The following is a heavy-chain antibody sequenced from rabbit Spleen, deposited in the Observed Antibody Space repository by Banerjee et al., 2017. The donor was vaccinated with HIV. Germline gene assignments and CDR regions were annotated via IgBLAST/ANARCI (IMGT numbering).Heavy chain of an antibody. J-gene: IGHJ2*01. CDR2: IYTGNSGRT. CDR3: ARYGSGSDLYSYAFDP. D-gene: IGHD5-1*01. Sequence: QEQLVESGGGLVKPEGSLTLTCTASGFTISSSSWICCVRQAPGKGLEWIACIYTGNSGRTWYATWVNGRFTISKTSSPTVTLQMTSLTAAATATYFCARYGSGSDLYSYAFDPWGPGTLVTVS. V-gene: IGHV1S45*01. CDR1: GFTISSSSW.